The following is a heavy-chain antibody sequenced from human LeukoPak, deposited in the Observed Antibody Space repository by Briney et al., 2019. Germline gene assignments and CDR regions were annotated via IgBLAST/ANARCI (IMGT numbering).Heavy chain of an antibody. V-gene: IGHV4-34*01. Sequence: SSETLSLTCAVYGGSFSGYHWSWIRQPPGKGLEWIGEINHSGSTNYNPSLKSRVTISVDTSKNQFSLKLSSVTAADTAVYYCARFLHMVRGVQKGFDPWGQGTLVTVSS. D-gene: IGHD3-10*01. CDR3: ARFLHMVRGVQKGFDP. CDR2: INHSGST. CDR1: GGSFSGYH. J-gene: IGHJ5*02.